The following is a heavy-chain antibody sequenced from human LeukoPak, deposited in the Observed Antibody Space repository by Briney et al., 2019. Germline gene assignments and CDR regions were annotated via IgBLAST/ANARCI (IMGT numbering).Heavy chain of an antibody. CDR1: GGSISSYY. Sequence: SETLSLTCTVSGGSISSYYWSWIRQPPGKGLEWIGYIYYSGSTNYNPSLKSRVTISVDTSKNQFSLKLSSVTVADTAVYYCARGRGAAASWFDPWGQGTLVTVSS. CDR3: ARGRGAAASWFDP. D-gene: IGHD6-13*01. J-gene: IGHJ5*02. CDR2: IYYSGST. V-gene: IGHV4-59*01.